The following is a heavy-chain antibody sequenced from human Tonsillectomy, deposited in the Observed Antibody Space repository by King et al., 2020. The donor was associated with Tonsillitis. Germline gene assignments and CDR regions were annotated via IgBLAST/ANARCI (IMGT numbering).Heavy chain of an antibody. CDR2: MNPNNANT. CDR1: GYTFSTYE. CDR3: ARVLPRLGMIEQWSGHSDY. Sequence: QLVQSGAEVKEPGASVKVSCKASGYTFSTYEINWVRQASGQGLEWMGWMNPNNANTDYAQKFQGGVTMTRDNSISTAYMELSSLRSEDTAVYYCARVLPRLGMIEQWSGHSDYWGQGTLVTVSS. J-gene: IGHJ4*02. D-gene: IGHD2-15*01. V-gene: IGHV1-8*01.